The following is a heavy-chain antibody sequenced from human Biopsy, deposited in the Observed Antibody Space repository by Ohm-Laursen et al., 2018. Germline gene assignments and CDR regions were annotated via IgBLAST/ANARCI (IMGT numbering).Heavy chain of an antibody. Sequence: SDTLSLTCPVSGGSISNNNYYWGWIRQPPGKGLEWIGSIFYLGSTHYKPSLKSRVNISVDTSKNQFSLKLNSVTAADTAVYYCARDYDTSGYYYVSWGQGTLVTVSS. D-gene: IGHD3-22*01. J-gene: IGHJ5*02. V-gene: IGHV4-39*01. CDR3: ARDYDTSGYYYVS. CDR1: GGSISNNNYY. CDR2: IFYLGST.